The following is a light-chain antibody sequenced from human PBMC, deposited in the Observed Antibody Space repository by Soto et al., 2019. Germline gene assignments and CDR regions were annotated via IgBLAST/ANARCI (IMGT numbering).Light chain of an antibody. CDR1: QSVGSS. V-gene: IGKV3-11*01. CDR3: QQRSNWPPIT. J-gene: IGKJ5*01. Sequence: EIVLTQSPATLSLSPGERATLSCRASQSVGSSLAWYQQRPGQAPRLLIYDAFIRATGIPARFSGSESGTDFTLTISSLEPEDAAVYYCQQRSNWPPITFGQGTRLEIK. CDR2: DAF.